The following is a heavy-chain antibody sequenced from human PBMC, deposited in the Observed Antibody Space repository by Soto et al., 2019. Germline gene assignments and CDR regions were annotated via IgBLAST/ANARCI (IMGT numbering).Heavy chain of an antibody. V-gene: IGHV1-46*01. Sequence: ASVKVSCKTSGYAFTTYYMHWVRQAPGQGLEWMGLINPSGGSTSYAQKFQGRVTMTRDTSTSTVYMELSSLRSDDTAVYYCASGGGDYENYWGQGTLVTVSS. CDR2: INPSGGST. D-gene: IGHD2-21*02. J-gene: IGHJ4*02. CDR3: ASGGGDYENY. CDR1: GYAFTTYY.